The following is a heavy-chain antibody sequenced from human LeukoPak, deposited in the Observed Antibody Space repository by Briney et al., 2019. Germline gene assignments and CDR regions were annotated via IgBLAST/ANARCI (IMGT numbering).Heavy chain of an antibody. CDR3: AKGPNYDILTGWRKTYNGFDI. D-gene: IGHD3-9*01. CDR1: GFTFSSYG. J-gene: IGHJ3*02. V-gene: IGHV3-23*01. Sequence: GGTLRLSCAASGFTFSSYGMSWVRQAPGKGLEWVSAISGSGGSTYYADSVKGRFTISRDNSKNTLYLQMNSLRAEDTAVYYCAKGPNYDILTGWRKTYNGFDIWGQGTMVTVSS. CDR2: ISGSGGST.